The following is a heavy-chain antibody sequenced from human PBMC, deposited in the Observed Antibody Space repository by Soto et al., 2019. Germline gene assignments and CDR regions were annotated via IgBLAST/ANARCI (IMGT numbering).Heavy chain of an antibody. D-gene: IGHD5-12*01. V-gene: IGHV1-18*01. J-gene: IGHJ3*02. CDR1: GYTFTSYG. CDR3: ARTLRGGYSGYDYLVDGFDI. CDR2: ISAYNGNT. Sequence: ASVKVSCKASGYTFTSYGISWVRQAPGQGLEWMGWISAYNGNTNYAQKLQGRVTMTTDTSTSTAYMELRSLRSDDTAVYYCARTLRGGYSGYDYLVDGFDIWGQGTMVTVSS.